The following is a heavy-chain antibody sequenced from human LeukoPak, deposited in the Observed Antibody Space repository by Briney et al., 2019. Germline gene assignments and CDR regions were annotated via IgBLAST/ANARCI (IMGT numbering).Heavy chain of an antibody. Sequence: SETLSLTCTVSGGSIRSYYWSWIRQPPGKGLEWIGYIYYSGSTNYNPSLKSRVTISVDTSKNQFSLKLSSVTAADTAVYYCAREVSCSSTSCDYYYYYMGVWGKGTTVTVSS. D-gene: IGHD2-2*01. CDR2: IYYSGST. V-gene: IGHV4-59*01. J-gene: IGHJ6*03. CDR3: AREVSCSSTSCDYYYYYMGV. CDR1: GGSIRSYY.